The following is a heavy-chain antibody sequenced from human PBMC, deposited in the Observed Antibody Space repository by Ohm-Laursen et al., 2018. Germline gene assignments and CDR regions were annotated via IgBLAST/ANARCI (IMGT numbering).Heavy chain of an antibody. J-gene: IGHJ4*02. CDR2: INSDGSST. V-gene: IGHV3-74*01. CDR1: GFTFSTYW. CDR3: AGPYKTTVPTY. D-gene: IGHD4-17*01. Sequence: SLRLSCSASGFTFSTYWMHWVRQAPGKGLVWVSRINSDGSSTSYADSVKGRFTISRDTSKNTLYLQMNTLRAEDTAVYYCAGPYKTTVPTYWGQGTLVTVSS.